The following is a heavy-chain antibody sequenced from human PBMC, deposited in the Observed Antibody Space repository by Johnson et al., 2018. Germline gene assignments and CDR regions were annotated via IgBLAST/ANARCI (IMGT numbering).Heavy chain of an antibody. V-gene: IGHV3-7*01. CDR1: GFTSRNYW. Sequence: VQLQESGGELVQRGGSLRLSCAASGFTSRNYWMSWVRQAPGKGLEWVANMNQDGSETYYVDSVKGRFTISRDNAKNSLYLQMNSLRADDTAVYYCARGRDFYGSVLDAFDMWGPGKMVTVSS. D-gene: IGHD3-10*01. J-gene: IGHJ3*02. CDR3: ARGRDFYGSVLDAFDM. CDR2: MNQDGSET.